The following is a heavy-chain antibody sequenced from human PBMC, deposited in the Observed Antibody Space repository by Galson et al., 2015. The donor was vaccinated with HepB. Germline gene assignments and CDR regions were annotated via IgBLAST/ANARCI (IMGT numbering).Heavy chain of an antibody. CDR1: GYTFSRFS. CDR3: ARGGLATIGGPTFDY. CDR2: ISGYDVNV. Sequence: SVKVSCKASGYTFSRFSISWLRQAPVQGLEWMGWISGYDVNVRYAQKFQGRLTMTTDTSTSTAHLDLRSLRSDDSAVYYCARGGLATIGGPTFDYWGQGTLVTVSS. V-gene: IGHV1-18*01. D-gene: IGHD5-24*01. J-gene: IGHJ4*02.